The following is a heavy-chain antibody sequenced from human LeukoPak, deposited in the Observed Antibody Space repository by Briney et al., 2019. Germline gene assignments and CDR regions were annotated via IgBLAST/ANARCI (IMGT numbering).Heavy chain of an antibody. D-gene: IGHD2-15*01. V-gene: IGHV4-34*01. Sequence: SETLSLTSAVYGGSSSGYYWSSSRQPPGKGRGWIGEINHSGSTNTNPSLKSRVTISVDTSKNQFSLKLSSVTAADTAVYYCARGLYCSGGSCYRPFDYWGQGTLVTVSS. J-gene: IGHJ4*02. CDR1: GGSSSGYY. CDR2: INHSGST. CDR3: ARGLYCSGGSCYRPFDY.